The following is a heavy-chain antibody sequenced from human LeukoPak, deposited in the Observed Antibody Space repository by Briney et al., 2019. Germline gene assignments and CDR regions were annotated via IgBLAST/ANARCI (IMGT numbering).Heavy chain of an antibody. D-gene: IGHD3-3*01. CDR3: ARGRLTIFPYYFDY. Sequence: ASVKVSCKASGGTFSSYAISWVRQAPGQGLEWMGRIIPILGIANYAQKFQGRATITADKSTSTAYMELSSLRSEDTAVYYCARGRLTIFPYYFDYWGQGTLVTVSS. V-gene: IGHV1-69*04. J-gene: IGHJ4*02. CDR2: IIPILGIA. CDR1: GGTFSSYA.